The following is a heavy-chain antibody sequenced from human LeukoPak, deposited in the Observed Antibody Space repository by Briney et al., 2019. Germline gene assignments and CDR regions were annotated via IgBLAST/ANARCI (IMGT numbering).Heavy chain of an antibody. J-gene: IGHJ4*02. Sequence: GGSLRLSCAASGFTFDDYTMHWVRQAPGKGLEWVSLISWDGGSTYYADSVKGRFTISRDNSKNSLYLQMNSLRTEDTALYYCAKGSTSRNYGFDYWGQGTLVTVSS. CDR1: GFTFDDYT. CDR2: ISWDGGST. CDR3: AKGSTSRNYGFDY. V-gene: IGHV3-43*01. D-gene: IGHD4-17*01.